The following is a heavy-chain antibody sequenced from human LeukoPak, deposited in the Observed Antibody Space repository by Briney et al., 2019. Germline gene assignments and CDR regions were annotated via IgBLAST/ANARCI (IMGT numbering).Heavy chain of an antibody. D-gene: IGHD2-21*02. CDR3: AKGPRAGLRYWYFDL. J-gene: IGHJ2*01. V-gene: IGHV3-23*01. CDR2: VSGSGAGT. Sequence: PGGSLRLSCAASGFTFSSYAMSWVRQAPGKGLQWVSTVSGSGAGTFYGDSVKGRFTISRDNSNNTLFLQMNSLSADDTAVYFCAKGPRAGLRYWYFDLWGRGSLVTVSS. CDR1: GFTFSSYA.